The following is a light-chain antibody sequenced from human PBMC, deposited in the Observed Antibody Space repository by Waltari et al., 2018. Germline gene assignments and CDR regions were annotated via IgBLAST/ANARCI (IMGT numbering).Light chain of an antibody. CDR2: AAS. Sequence: DIQMTQSPSSLSASVGDRVTITCRASQSISSYLNWYQQKPGKAPKLLIYAASSLQSGVPSRFSGSGSCTEFTLTIISLQPDDFATYYCQQSYSTPPLTFGGGTKVEIK. CDR1: QSISSY. V-gene: IGKV1-39*01. J-gene: IGKJ4*01. CDR3: QQSYSTPPLT.